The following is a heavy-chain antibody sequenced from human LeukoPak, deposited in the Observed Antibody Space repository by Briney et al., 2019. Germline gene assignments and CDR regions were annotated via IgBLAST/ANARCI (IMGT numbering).Heavy chain of an antibody. D-gene: IGHD3-10*01. CDR1: GYTFTSYG. V-gene: IGHV1-18*01. J-gene: IGHJ4*02. Sequence: ASVKVSCKASGYTFTSYGISWVRQAPGQGLEWMGWISAYNGNTNYAQKLQGRVTMTTDTSTSTAYMELRSLRSDDTAVYYCARGPLWFGELARGVFDYWGQGTLSPSPQ. CDR3: ARGPLWFGELARGVFDY. CDR2: ISAYNGNT.